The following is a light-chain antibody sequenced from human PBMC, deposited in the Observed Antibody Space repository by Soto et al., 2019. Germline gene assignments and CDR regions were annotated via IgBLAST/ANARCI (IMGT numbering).Light chain of an antibody. CDR1: QSISSW. CDR2: AAS. CDR3: QQFSTYLVP. V-gene: IGKV1-5*01. J-gene: IGKJ4*01. Sequence: IQMTQSPTIVSASGGDRVTITCRASQSISSWLAWYQQKPGKVPKLLIYAASTLQSGVPSRFSGSGSGTELTLTISRLEPEDFAVYYCQQFSTYLVPIAGGTKVDIK.